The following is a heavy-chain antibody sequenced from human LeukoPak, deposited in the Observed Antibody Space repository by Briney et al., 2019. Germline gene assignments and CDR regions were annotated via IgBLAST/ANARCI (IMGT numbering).Heavy chain of an antibody. CDR2: IIPIFGTA. D-gene: IGHD3-22*01. J-gene: IGHJ4*02. CDR3: ARQPFYDSSGYYYDY. V-gene: IGHV1-69*01. Sequence: GASVKVSCKASGGTSITHIINWVRQAPGQGLEWMGGIIPIFGTANYAQKFQGRVTITADESTSTAYMELSSLRSEDTAVYYCARQPFYDSSGYYYDYWGQGTLVTVSS. CDR1: GGTSITHI.